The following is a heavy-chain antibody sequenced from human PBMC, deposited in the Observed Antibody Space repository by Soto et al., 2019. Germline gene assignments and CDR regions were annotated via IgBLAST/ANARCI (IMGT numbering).Heavy chain of an antibody. D-gene: IGHD2-2*02. CDR3: ARGPGCTSGHMGEWFAP. CDR2: IIPIFGTA. V-gene: IGHV1-69*13. CDR1: GGTFSSYA. J-gene: IGHJ5*02. Sequence: SVKVSCKASGGTFSSYAISWVRQAPGQGLEWMGGIIPIFGTANYAQKFQGRVTITADESTSTAYMELSSLRSEDTAAYYCARGPGCTSGHMGEWFAPWGRGTLVTVSS.